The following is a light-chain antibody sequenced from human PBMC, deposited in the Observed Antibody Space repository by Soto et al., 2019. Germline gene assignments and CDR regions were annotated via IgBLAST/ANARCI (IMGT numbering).Light chain of an antibody. CDR1: SSDVGGYNY. V-gene: IGLV2-14*01. J-gene: IGLJ1*01. Sequence: QSALTQPASVSGSPGQSITISCTGTSSDVGGYNYVSWYQQHPGKAPKLMIYDVSNRPSGVSNRFSGSKSGNTASLTISGLQAEDEADYYCSSYTSSSTLDVFGTGTKVTFL. CDR3: SSYTSSSTLDV. CDR2: DVS.